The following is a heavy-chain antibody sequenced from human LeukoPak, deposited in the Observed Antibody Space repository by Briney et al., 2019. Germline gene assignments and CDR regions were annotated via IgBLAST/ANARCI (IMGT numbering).Heavy chain of an antibody. CDR3: TVISGWGSGSYYVDY. CDR1: GFTFGAHW. J-gene: IGHJ4*02. CDR2: VKSNTDAGTT. D-gene: IGHD3-10*01. Sequence: GGSLRLSCAASGFTFGAHWMSWVRQAPGKGLEWVGRVKSNTDAGTTDYAAPVKGRFTISRDDSENTVYLQMNSLKTEDTGVYYCTVISGWGSGSYYVDYWGQGTLVTVSS. V-gene: IGHV3-15*01.